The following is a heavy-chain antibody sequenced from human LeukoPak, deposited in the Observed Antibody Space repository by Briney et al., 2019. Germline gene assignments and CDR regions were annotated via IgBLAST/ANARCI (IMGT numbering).Heavy chain of an antibody. Sequence: GGSLRLSCAASGFTFSSYAMTWVRQAPGKGLEWVSSISDSGGRTYYADSVKGRCTISRDNSKNTLFLQMNSLRAEDTAVYYCAKPAKTDYADYWGQGTLVTVSS. CDR2: ISDSGGRT. J-gene: IGHJ4*02. CDR1: GFTFSSYA. V-gene: IGHV3-23*01. CDR3: AKPAKTDYADY. D-gene: IGHD1-14*01.